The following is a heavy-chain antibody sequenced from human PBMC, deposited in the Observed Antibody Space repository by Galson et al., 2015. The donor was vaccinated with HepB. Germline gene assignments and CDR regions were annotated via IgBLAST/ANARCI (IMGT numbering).Heavy chain of an antibody. CDR1: GGSISSYY. CDR2: IYYSGST. CDR3: ARGLWSGYYNTGPARYYYYYMDV. D-gene: IGHD3-3*01. V-gene: IGHV4-59*08. J-gene: IGHJ6*03. Sequence: ETLSLTCTVSGGSISSYYWSWIRQPPGKGLEWIGYIYYSGSTNYNPSLKSRVTISVDTSKNQFSLKLSSVTAADTAVYYCARGLWSGYYNTGPARYYYYYMDVWGKGTTVTVSS.